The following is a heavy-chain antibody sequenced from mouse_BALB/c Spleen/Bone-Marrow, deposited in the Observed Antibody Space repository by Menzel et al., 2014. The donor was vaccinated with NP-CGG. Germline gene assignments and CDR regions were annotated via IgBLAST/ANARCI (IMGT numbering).Heavy chain of an antibody. CDR1: GFSLTDYG. D-gene: IGHD1-1*01. Sequence: VKLLESGPGLVAPSQRLSITCTVSGFSLTDYGVNWVRQPPGKGLEWLGMIWGDGRTDYNSALKSRLSISKDNSKSQVFLKMNSLQTDDTARYYCARNYYDSSFYFDYWGQGTTLTVSS. V-gene: IGHV2-6-7*01. J-gene: IGHJ2*01. CDR3: ARNYYDSSFYFDY. CDR2: IWGDGRT.